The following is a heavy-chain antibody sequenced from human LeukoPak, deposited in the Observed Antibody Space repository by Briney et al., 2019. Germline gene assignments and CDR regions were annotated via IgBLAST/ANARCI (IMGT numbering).Heavy chain of an antibody. J-gene: IGHJ2*01. V-gene: IGHV4-59*01. CDR1: GGSISSYY. CDR2: IYYSGST. CDR3: ARSWGYPIAGGYFDL. Sequence: PSETLSLTCTVSGGSISSYYWSWIRQPPGKGLEWIGYIYYSGSTNYNPSLKSRVTISVDTSKNQFSLKLSSVTAADTAVYYCARSWGYPIAGGYFDLWGRGTLVTVSS. D-gene: IGHD5-12*01.